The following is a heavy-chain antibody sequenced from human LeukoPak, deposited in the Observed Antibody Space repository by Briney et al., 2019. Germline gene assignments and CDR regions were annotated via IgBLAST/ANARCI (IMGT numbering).Heavy chain of an antibody. CDR2: INHSGST. V-gene: IGHV4-34*01. CDR1: GGSFSGYY. J-gene: IGHJ4*02. Sequence: SETLSLTCAVYGGSFSGYYWSWIRQPPGKGLEWIGEINHSGSTNYNPSLKSRVTISVDTSKNQFSLKLSSVAAADTAVYYCARRTLEWLSPIDYWGQGTLVTVSS. D-gene: IGHD3-3*01. CDR3: ARRTLEWLSPIDY.